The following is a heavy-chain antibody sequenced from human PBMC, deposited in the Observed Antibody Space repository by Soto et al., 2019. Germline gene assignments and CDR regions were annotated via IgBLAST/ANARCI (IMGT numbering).Heavy chain of an antibody. CDR2: IIPIFGTA. V-gene: IGHV1-69*13. J-gene: IGHJ3*02. D-gene: IGHD3-22*01. CDR3: ARDAFYDSSGYYYEAFDI. CDR1: GGTFSSYA. Sequence: ASVKVSCKASGGTFSSYAISWVRQAPGQGLEWMGGIIPIFGTANYAQKFQGRVTITADESTSTAYMELSSLRSEDTAVYYCARDAFYDSSGYYYEAFDIWGQGTMVTVSS.